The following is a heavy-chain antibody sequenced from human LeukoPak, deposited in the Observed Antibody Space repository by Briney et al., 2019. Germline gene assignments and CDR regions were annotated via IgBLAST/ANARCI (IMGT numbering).Heavy chain of an antibody. CDR1: GGSFSGYY. V-gene: IGHV4-34*01. CDR3: ARGPGYDYVWGSYRYPPFDY. J-gene: IGHJ4*02. Sequence: SETLSLTCAVYGGSFSGYYWSWIRQPPGKGLEWIGEINHSGSTNYSPSLKSRVTISVDTSKNQFSLKLSSVTAADTAVYYCARGPGYDYVWGSYRYPPFDYWGQGTLVTVSS. D-gene: IGHD3-16*02. CDR2: INHSGST.